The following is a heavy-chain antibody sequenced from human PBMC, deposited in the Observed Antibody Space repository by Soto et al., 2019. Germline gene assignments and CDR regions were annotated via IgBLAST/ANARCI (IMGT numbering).Heavy chain of an antibody. D-gene: IGHD1-26*01. V-gene: IGHV4-59*01. Sequence: SETLSLTCTVSGGSISSYYWSWIRQPPEKGLEWIGYIYYSGSTNYSPSLKSRVTISVDTSKSQFSLKLSSVTAADTAVYYCARTWDSYYYYGMDVGGQGTTVTVSS. CDR3: ARTWDSYYYYGMDV. CDR1: GGSISSYY. CDR2: IYYSGST. J-gene: IGHJ6*02.